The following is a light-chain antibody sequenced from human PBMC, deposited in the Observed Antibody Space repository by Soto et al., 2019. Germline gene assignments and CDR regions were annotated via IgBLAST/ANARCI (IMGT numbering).Light chain of an antibody. CDR3: RQFNNYSLFT. J-gene: IGKJ3*01. CDR2: YAS. Sequence: DIPVTQSPSTLSASVGDRVTLTCRASHSVSSWLAWYQQKPGNAPTLLIYYASNLESGVTSRFISSGSGTEFILTISSLQPDDFAAEYCRQFNNYSLFTFGQGTKVDIK. V-gene: IGKV1-5*01. CDR1: HSVSSW.